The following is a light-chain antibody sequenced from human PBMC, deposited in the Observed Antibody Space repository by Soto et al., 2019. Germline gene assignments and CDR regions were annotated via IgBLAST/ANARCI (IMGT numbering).Light chain of an antibody. Sequence: DFVMTQSPLSLPVTPGEPASISCRSSQSLLHSYGFNYLDWYLQRPGQSPQPLIYLGSNRASGVPDRFSATGSGTTFTLKISSVEAEDVGVYYCMQALQTPWTFGQGTKVDIK. CDR2: LGS. J-gene: IGKJ1*01. CDR3: MQALQTPWT. V-gene: IGKV2-28*01. CDR1: QSLLHSYGFNY.